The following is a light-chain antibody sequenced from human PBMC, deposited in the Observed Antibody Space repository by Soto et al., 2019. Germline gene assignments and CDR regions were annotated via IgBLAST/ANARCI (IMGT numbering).Light chain of an antibody. CDR2: GAS. CDR3: QQYIRWPLT. J-gene: IGKJ4*01. Sequence: MVMTQSPATLSVSPGERATLSCGASQSVSSNLAWYQQKPGQAPRLLIYGASTRATGIPARFSGSGSGTEFTLTISSLQSEDFAVYYCQQYIRWPLTFGGGTKVDIK. V-gene: IGKV3-15*01. CDR1: QSVSSN.